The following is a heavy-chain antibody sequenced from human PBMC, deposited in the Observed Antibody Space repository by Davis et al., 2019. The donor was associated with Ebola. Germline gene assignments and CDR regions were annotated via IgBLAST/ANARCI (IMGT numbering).Heavy chain of an antibody. Sequence: SVKVSCKASRYNFTTYAVNWVRQAPGQGLEWMGRIIPVVDTKDYAQKFQGRATLTADKATNTAYMELSGLRFDDTAVYYCARGKWFDPWGQGTLVSVTS. J-gene: IGHJ5*02. CDR2: IIPVVDTK. CDR1: RYNFTTYA. CDR3: ARGKWFDP. V-gene: IGHV1-69*04.